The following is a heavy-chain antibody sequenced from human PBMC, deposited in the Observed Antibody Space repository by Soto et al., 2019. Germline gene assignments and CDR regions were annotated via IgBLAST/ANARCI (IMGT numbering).Heavy chain of an antibody. Sequence: QLQLQESGPGLGKPSETLSLTCTVSGGSISSSSYYWGWIRQPPGKGLEWIGSIYYSGSTYYNPSLKSRVTISVDTSKNRFSLTLSSVTAADTAVYYCARDSSGWYWRDWGQGTLVTVSS. D-gene: IGHD6-19*01. CDR1: GGSISSSSYY. CDR3: ARDSSGWYWRD. V-gene: IGHV4-39*01. CDR2: IYYSGST. J-gene: IGHJ4*02.